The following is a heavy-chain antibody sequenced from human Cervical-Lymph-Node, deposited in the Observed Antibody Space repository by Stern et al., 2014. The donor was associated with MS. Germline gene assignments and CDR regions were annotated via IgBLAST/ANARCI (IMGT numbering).Heavy chain of an antibody. CDR3: ARGDCSTSSCSYNWFDP. V-gene: IGHV5-51*01. J-gene: IGHJ5*02. D-gene: IGHD2-2*01. CDR1: GNSFTSYW. CDR2: IFPDDSDT. Sequence: EVQLVQSGAEVKKPGESLKISCKGSGNSFTSYWIGWVRQMPGKGLEWMGIIFPDDSDTRYNPSFQGQVTISADKSISTAYLQWSSLKASDTAIYYCARGDCSTSSCSYNWFDPWGQGTLVTVAS.